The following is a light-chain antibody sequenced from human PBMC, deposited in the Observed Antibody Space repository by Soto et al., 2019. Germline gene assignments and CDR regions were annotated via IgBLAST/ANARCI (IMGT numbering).Light chain of an antibody. J-gene: IGKJ1*01. V-gene: IGKV3-20*01. Sequence: EIVLTQSPCTLSLSPGERATLSCRASQSVSSSYLAWYQQKPDPAPRLLIYGASSRAAGIPDRFSGSGSGTDFTLTISSLEPEDFAVYYCQQYAGSPRTFGQGTKVEIK. CDR3: QQYAGSPRT. CDR1: QSVSSSY. CDR2: GAS.